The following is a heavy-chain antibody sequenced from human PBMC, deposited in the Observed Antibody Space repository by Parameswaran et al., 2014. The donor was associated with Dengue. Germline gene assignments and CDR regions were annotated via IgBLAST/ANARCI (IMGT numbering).Heavy chain of an antibody. J-gene: IGHJ6*02. V-gene: IGHV3-53*04. CDR2: IYSGGST. CDR3: ARALADITIFSYYYGMDV. Sequence: VRQMPGKGLEWVSVIYSGGSTYYADSVKGRFTISRHNSKNTLYLQMNSLRAEDTAVYYCARALADITIFSYYYGMDVWGQGTTVTVSS. D-gene: IGHD3-9*01.